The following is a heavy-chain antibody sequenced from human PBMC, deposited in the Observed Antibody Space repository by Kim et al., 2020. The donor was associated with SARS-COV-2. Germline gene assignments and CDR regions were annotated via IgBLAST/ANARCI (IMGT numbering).Heavy chain of an antibody. Sequence: GGSLRLSCAASGFTFDHSAMHWVRQAPGKGLEWVSLISANGETKYYADSVKGRFTISIDNSKNSLYLQMNSLRTEDTALYYCVRASGWLPRYWGPGTLVTVSS. CDR2: ISANGETK. V-gene: IGHV3-43*02. CDR1: GFTFDHSA. D-gene: IGHD6-19*01. CDR3: VRASGWLPRY. J-gene: IGHJ4*02.